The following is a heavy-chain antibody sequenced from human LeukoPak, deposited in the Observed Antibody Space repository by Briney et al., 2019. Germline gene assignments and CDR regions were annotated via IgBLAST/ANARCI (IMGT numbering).Heavy chain of an antibody. D-gene: IGHD2/OR15-2a*01. CDR2: IYYSGST. CDR3: ARDSIVTPPNYGMDV. CDR1: GGSISSGGYY. V-gene: IGHV4-31*03. J-gene: IGHJ6*02. Sequence: SETLSLTCTVSGGSISSGGYYWSWVRQHPGKGLEWLGYIYYSGSTYYDPSLKRRVTISVDTSKNQFSLKLSSVTAADTAVYYCARDSIVTPPNYGMDVWGQGTTVTVSS.